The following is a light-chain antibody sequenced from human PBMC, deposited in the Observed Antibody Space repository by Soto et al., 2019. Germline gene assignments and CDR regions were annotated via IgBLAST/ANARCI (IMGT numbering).Light chain of an antibody. CDR1: SSDIGSYTP. Sequence: QSALTQPASVSGSPGQSITISCTGTSSDIGSYTPVSWYQHHPGKAPKLIIFGDTQRPSGVSNRFSGSKSGSTASLTISGLQAEDEADYYCCSYASLTVTFGGGTKVTVL. CDR3: CSYASLTVT. V-gene: IGLV2-23*01. CDR2: GDT. J-gene: IGLJ2*01.